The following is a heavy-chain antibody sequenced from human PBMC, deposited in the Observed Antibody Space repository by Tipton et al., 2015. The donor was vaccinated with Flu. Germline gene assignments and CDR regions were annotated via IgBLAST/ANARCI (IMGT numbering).Heavy chain of an antibody. V-gene: IGHV3-7*01. CDR3: ARVVTIFGVVQNWYFDL. Sequence: SLRLSCAASGFTFGSYWMAWVRQAPGKGLEWVANMDLHGNEIYYVPSVRGRFTISRDNARSSLYLHMNSLRAEDTAVYYCARVVTIFGVVQNWYFDLWGRGTLVTVSS. CDR1: GFTFGSYW. CDR2: MDLHGNEI. J-gene: IGHJ2*01. D-gene: IGHD3-3*01.